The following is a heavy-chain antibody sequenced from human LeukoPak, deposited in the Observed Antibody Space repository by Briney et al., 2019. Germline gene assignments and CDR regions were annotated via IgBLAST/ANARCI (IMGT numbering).Heavy chain of an antibody. V-gene: IGHV5-10-1*01. CDR3: ARQEQQLAN. CDR2: IDPSDSYT. D-gene: IGHD6-13*01. Sequence: GESLRISCKGPGYRFTSYWISWVRQMPGKGLEWMGRIDPSDSYTNYSPSFQGQVSISADKSISTAYLQWSSLKASDTAMYDCARQEQQLANWGEGTLVTVSS. CDR1: GYRFTSYW. J-gene: IGHJ4*02.